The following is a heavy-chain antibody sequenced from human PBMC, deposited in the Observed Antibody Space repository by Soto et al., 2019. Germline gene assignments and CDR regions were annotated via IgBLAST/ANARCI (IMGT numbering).Heavy chain of an antibody. V-gene: IGHV4-4*07. D-gene: IGHD3-3*02. CDR2: IYTSGST. CDR3: ASGISERSYYYGMDV. J-gene: IGHJ6*02. Sequence: QVQLQESGPGLVKPSETLSLTCTVSGGSISSYYWSWIRQPAGKGLEWIGRIYTSGSTNYNPSLKSRVTMSADTSKNQFSLKLSSVTAADTAVYYCASGISERSYYYGMDVWGQGTTVTVSS. CDR1: GGSISSYY.